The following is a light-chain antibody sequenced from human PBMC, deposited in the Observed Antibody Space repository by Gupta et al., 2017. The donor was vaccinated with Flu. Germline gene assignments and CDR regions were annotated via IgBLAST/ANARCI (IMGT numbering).Light chain of an antibody. Sequence: RVTIVFSGISSNIGIGPVHLYQLLPGKHRRCLIDSNTQRPSGVPDRFSGSKAGTSESRIISGLQSEDEAEDDCEEWADNINGWVFGGGTKMTVL. CDR2: SNT. V-gene: IGLV1-44*01. CDR3: EEWADNINGWV. CDR1: SSNIGIGP. J-gene: IGLJ3*02.